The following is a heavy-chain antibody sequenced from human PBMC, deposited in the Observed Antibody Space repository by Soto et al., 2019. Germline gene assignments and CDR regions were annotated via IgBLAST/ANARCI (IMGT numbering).Heavy chain of an antibody. V-gene: IGHV4-34*01. CDR1: GGSFSGYY. D-gene: IGHD3-9*01. CDR3: ARESHDILTGPPWVWYFDL. Sequence: QVQLQQWGAGPLRPLETLSLTCGVSGGSFSGYYWAWIRQSPGKGLEWIGEINDRGSINYNPSRKSRVSISVDTSKNHYSLNLRSVTAADPAVYYCARESHDILTGPPWVWYFDLWGRGTLVTVSS. J-gene: IGHJ2*01. CDR2: INDRGSI.